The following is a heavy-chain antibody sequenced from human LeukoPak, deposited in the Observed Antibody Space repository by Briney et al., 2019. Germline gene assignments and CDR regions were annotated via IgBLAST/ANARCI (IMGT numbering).Heavy chain of an antibody. D-gene: IGHD3-10*01. CDR3: AKDMGLLWFGELKNDAFDI. CDR2: IYSGGSA. J-gene: IGHJ3*02. V-gene: IGHV3-53*01. CDR1: GFTVSSNY. Sequence: GGSLRLSCAASGFTVSSNYMSWVRQAPGKGLEWVSVIYSGGSAYYADSVKGRFTISRDNSKNTLYLQMNSLRAEDTAVYYCAKDMGLLWFGELKNDAFDIWGQGTMVTVSS.